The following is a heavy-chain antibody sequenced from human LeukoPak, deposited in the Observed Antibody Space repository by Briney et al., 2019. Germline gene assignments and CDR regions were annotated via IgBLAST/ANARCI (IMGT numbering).Heavy chain of an antibody. CDR3: ARVGRGTPNWFDP. V-gene: IGHV4-59*01. CDR1: GGSISSYY. J-gene: IGHJ5*02. Sequence: SVTLSLTCTVSGGSISSYYWSWIRQPPGKGPEWIGYIYYSGSADYNPSLKSRVTISVDTSKNQFSLKLTSVTAAGTATYYCARVGRGTPNWFDPWGQGTLVTVSS. D-gene: IGHD2-15*01. CDR2: IYYSGSA.